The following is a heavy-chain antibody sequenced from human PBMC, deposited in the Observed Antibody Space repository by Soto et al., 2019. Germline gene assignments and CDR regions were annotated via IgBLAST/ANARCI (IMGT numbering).Heavy chain of an antibody. J-gene: IGHJ6*03. Sequence: SETLSLTCAVYGGSFSGYYWSWIRQPPGKGLEWIGEINHSGSTNYNPSLKSRVTISVDTSKNQFSLKLSSVTAADTAVYYCARGIYSGYYYYYMDVWGKGTTVTVSS. D-gene: IGHD5-12*01. CDR3: ARGIYSGYYYYYMDV. CDR2: INHSGST. V-gene: IGHV4-34*01. CDR1: GGSFSGYY.